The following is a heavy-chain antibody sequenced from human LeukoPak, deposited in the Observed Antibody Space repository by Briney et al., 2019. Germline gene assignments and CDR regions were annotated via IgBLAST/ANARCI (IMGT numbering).Heavy chain of an antibody. CDR3: TTRIAAHENTTRFDY. Sequence: GGSLRLSCAASGFTFRNAWMSWVRQAPGKGLEWVGRIKSKTDGGTTDYAAPVKGRFTISRDDSKNTLYLQMNSLKTEDTAVYYCTTRIAAHENTTRFDYWGQGTLVTVSS. CDR1: GFTFRNAW. CDR2: IKSKTDGGTT. V-gene: IGHV3-15*01. J-gene: IGHJ4*02. D-gene: IGHD6-13*01.